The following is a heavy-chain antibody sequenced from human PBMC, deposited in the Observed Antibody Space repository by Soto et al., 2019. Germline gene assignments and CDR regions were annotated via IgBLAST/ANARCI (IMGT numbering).Heavy chain of an antibody. CDR1: GFILRDYN. D-gene: IGHD6-19*01. CDR3: ARDHGYSSGWSPFDY. V-gene: IGHV3-48*01. Sequence: EVQLVESGGGLVQPGGSLRLSCGASGFILRDYNMNWVRQAPGKGLEWIAYISSSGGTVYYADSVKGRFTISRDNAKNSLNLQMNSLRAEDTAVYYCARDHGYSSGWSPFDYWGQGTLVTVSS. J-gene: IGHJ4*02. CDR2: ISSSGGTV.